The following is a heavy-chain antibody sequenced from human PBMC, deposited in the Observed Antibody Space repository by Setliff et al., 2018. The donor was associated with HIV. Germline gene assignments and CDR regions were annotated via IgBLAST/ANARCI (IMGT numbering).Heavy chain of an antibody. V-gene: IGHV1-69*13. CDR1: GGTFTNFA. CDR2: IIPIFGTE. Sequence: SVKVSCKASGGTFTNFAISWVRQASGQGLEWMGGIIPIFGTENNAQKFQDRLAITADESSTTAYMELRSLTSEDTAVYYCSFKETEFLSGYSHWGQGTLVTVSS. D-gene: IGHD3-3*01. J-gene: IGHJ4*02. CDR3: SFKETEFLSGYSH.